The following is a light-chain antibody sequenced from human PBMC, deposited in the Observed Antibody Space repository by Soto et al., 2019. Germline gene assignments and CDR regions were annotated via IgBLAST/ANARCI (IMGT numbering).Light chain of an antibody. V-gene: IGKV1-5*02. CDR2: EAS. Sequence: DIQMTQSPSTLSAPVGDRVTIICRASQNVNKYLAWYQQKPGKAPTLLIYEASILQSGVPSRFSGNGFGTDFTLTISNLQPDDFATYYCQQYDFYPAFGQGTKLEI. J-gene: IGKJ2*01. CDR3: QQYDFYPA. CDR1: QNVNKY.